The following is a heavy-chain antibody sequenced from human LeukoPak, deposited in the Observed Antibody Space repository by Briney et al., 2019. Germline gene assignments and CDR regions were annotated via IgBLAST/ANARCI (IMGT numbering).Heavy chain of an antibody. D-gene: IGHD3-16*02. Sequence: TGGSLRLSCEASGLTFSSHAIHWVRQAPGKGLEWVAFISYDGVNKHYADSVKGRFTLSRDNSKNTLYLQMNSLRAEDTAVYYCARDVSYHYSFDYWGQGTLVTVSS. CDR1: GLTFSSHA. CDR2: ISYDGVNK. V-gene: IGHV3-30-3*01. CDR3: ARDVSYHYSFDY. J-gene: IGHJ4*02.